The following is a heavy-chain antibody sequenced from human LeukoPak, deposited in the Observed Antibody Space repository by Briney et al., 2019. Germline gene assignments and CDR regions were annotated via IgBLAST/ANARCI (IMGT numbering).Heavy chain of an antibody. V-gene: IGHV1-58*02. Sequence: ASVKVSCKASGFTFTSSAMQWVRQARGQRLEWIGWIVVGSGNTNYAQKFQGRVTMTRDTSISTAYMELSRLRSDDTAVYYCARRYQLARFDPWGQGTLVTVSS. CDR1: GFTFTSSA. CDR3: ARRYQLARFDP. D-gene: IGHD2-2*01. J-gene: IGHJ5*02. CDR2: IVVGSGNT.